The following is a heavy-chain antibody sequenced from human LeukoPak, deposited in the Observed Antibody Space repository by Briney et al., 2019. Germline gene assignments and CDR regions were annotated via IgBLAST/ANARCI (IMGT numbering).Heavy chain of an antibody. CDR1: GFTFRSYT. V-gene: IGHV3-30-3*01. J-gene: IGHJ4*02. Sequence: PGRSLRLSCAASGFTFRSYTMHWVRQAPGKGLEWVAIISYDGSNKYYADSVKGRFTISRDNSKNTLYLQMNSLRAEDTAVYYCARDGCSGGNCHNFRYWGQGTLVTVSS. CDR2: ISYDGSNK. CDR3: ARDGCSGGNCHNFRY. D-gene: IGHD2-15*01.